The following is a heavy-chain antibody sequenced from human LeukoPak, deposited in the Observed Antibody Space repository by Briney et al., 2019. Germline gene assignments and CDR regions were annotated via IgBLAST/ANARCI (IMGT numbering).Heavy chain of an antibody. CDR1: GFTFSSYA. J-gene: IGHJ4*02. Sequence: GGSLRLSCATSGFTFSSYAMSWVRQAPGKGLEWVSGIGASGGSTYYADSVKGRFTISRDNSKNTLYLQMNSLRTEDTAVYYCAKAEGYDILTGLDYWGQGTLVIVSS. V-gene: IGHV3-23*01. CDR2: IGASGGST. CDR3: AKAEGYDILTGLDY. D-gene: IGHD3-9*01.